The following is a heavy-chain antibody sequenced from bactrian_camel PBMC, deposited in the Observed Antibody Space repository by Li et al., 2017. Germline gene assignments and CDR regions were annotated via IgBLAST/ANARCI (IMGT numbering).Heavy chain of an antibody. Sequence: VQLVESGGGSVQAGGSLRLSCVASGYTSSSLCMGWFRQTPGPEREGVAAIVTLGGTTYYDDSVTGRFTISQDNAKKTTYLQMDHLKTEDTAIYYCAAGWSYGVGTLLRRHYDYWGQGTQVTVS. J-gene: IGHJ4*01. CDR2: IVTLGGTT. CDR1: GYTSSSLC. CDR3: AAGWSYGVGTLLRRHYDY. D-gene: IGHD3*01. V-gene: IGHV3S1*01.